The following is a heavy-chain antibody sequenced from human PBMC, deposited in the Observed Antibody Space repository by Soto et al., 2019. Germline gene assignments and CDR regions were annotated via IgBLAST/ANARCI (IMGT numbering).Heavy chain of an antibody. Sequence: SDTLSLTCIVSCESIIRSSDYWSWIRQPPGKGLEWIVYIYHSGSTYYNPSLKSRVTISVDTSKNQFSLKLSSVTAADTAVYYCASKRGNYLEYWGRGALVTVSS. J-gene: IGHJ4*02. V-gene: IGHV4-30-2*01. CDR3: ASKRGNYLEY. CDR1: CESIIRSSDY. D-gene: IGHD3-16*01. CDR2: IYHSGST.